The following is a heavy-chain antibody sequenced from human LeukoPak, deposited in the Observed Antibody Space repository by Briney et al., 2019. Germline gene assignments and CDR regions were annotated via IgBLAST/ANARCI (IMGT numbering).Heavy chain of an antibody. Sequence: GGSLRLSCAASGFTFSSYGMSWVRQAPGKGLEWVSVISGSGGSKYYADPVKGRFTISRDNSNNTLSLQMNSLRAEDTALYYCAKDCPRGVIIGPLDYCGQGTLVTVSS. V-gene: IGHV3-23*01. D-gene: IGHD3-10*01. CDR3: AKDCPRGVIIGPLDY. J-gene: IGHJ4*02. CDR2: ISGSGGSK. CDR1: GFTFSSYG.